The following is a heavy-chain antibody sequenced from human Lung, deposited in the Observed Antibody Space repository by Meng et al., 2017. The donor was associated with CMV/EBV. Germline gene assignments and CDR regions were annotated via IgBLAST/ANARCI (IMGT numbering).Heavy chain of an antibody. J-gene: IGHJ4*02. Sequence: GEXXKISCAASGFTFSGSAMLWVRQASGKGLEWVGRIRSKANSYATAYAASVKGRFTISRDDSKNTAYLQMNSLKTEDTAVYYCTPIPETGNDGGYGVQGTXVTVSS. D-gene: IGHD1-1*01. V-gene: IGHV3-73*01. CDR3: TPIPETGNDGGY. CDR2: IRSKANSYAT. CDR1: GFTFSGSA.